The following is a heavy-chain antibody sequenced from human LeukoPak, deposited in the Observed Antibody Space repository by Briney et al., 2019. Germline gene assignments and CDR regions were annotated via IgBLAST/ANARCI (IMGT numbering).Heavy chain of an antibody. CDR3: ACSIAAAGAPVDS. CDR1: GGSISSYY. CDR2: IYYSGST. J-gene: IGHJ4*02. D-gene: IGHD6-13*01. Sequence: PSETLSLTCTVSGGSISSYYWSWIRQPPGKGLEWIGYIYYSGSTNYNPSLKSRVTISVDTSKNQFSLKLSSVTAADTAVYYCACSIAAAGAPVDSWGQGTLVTVSS. V-gene: IGHV4-59*01.